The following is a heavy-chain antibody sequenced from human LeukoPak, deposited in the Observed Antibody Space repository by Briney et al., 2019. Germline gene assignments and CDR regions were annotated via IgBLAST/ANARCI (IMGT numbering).Heavy chain of an antibody. J-gene: IGHJ3*02. D-gene: IGHD1-1*01. Sequence: PSETLSLTCTVSGGSISSSSYYWGWIRRPPGKGLEWIGEIFHNGDTAYNPSFKSRVTISIDKSNNQFSLILTSVTAADTAVYYCARDFRRFNDRPAFDMWGQGTMVTVSS. CDR3: ARDFRRFNDRPAFDM. CDR2: IFHNGDT. CDR1: GGSISSSSYY. V-gene: IGHV4-39*07.